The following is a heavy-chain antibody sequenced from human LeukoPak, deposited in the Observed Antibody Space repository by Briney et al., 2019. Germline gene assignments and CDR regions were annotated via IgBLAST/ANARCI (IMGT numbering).Heavy chain of an antibody. Sequence: PGGSLRLSCAASGNYWMHWVRQAPGKGLVWVSHINSDGSWTSYADSVRGRFTISRDNSKNTLYLQMNSLRAEDTALYYCAKGQVAPAPGGQGTLVTVSS. CDR2: INSDGSWT. V-gene: IGHV3-74*01. D-gene: IGHD6-25*01. CDR3: AKGQVAPAP. J-gene: IGHJ4*02. CDR1: GNYW.